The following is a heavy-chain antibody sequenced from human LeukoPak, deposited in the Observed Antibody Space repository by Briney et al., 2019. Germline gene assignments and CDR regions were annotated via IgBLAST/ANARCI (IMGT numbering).Heavy chain of an antibody. CDR3: ARETWAVIVVAYWYFDL. D-gene: IGHD3-22*01. CDR2: IYYSGST. J-gene: IGHJ2*01. Sequence: PSETLSRTCTVSGGSISSSSYYWGWIRQPPGKGLEWIGSIYYSGSTYYNPSLKSRVTISVDTSKNQFSLKLSSVTAADTAVYYCARETWAVIVVAYWYFDLWGRGTLVTVSS. V-gene: IGHV4-39*07. CDR1: GGSISSSSYY.